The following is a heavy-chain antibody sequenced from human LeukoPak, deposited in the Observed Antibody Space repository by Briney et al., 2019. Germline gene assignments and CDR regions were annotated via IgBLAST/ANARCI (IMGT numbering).Heavy chain of an antibody. D-gene: IGHD3-10*01. Sequence: PGGSLRLSCAASGFTFSSYSMNWVRQAPGKGLEWVSSISSSSSYIYYADSVKGRFTISRDNAKNSLYLQMNSLRAEDTAVYYCARDLGGSGRGYYFDYWGQGTLVTVSS. J-gene: IGHJ4*02. CDR1: GFTFSSYS. CDR3: ARDLGGSGRGYYFDY. CDR2: ISSSSSYI. V-gene: IGHV3-21*01.